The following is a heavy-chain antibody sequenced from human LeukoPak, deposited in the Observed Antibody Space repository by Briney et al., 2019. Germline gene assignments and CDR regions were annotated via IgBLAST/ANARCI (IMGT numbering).Heavy chain of an antibody. V-gene: IGHV4-39*01. CDR1: GDSIRTNSYY. Sequence: SETLSLTCTVSGDSIRTNSYYWGWIRQPPGKGLEWIASVYYNGNIYYNPSFRSRVTMSVDTSNNQFSLSPTSVTAADTAVYFCARLRHDRSGYYWFGPWGRGTLVTVSS. CDR2: VYYNGNI. D-gene: IGHD3-22*01. J-gene: IGHJ5*02. CDR3: ARLRHDRSGYYWFGP.